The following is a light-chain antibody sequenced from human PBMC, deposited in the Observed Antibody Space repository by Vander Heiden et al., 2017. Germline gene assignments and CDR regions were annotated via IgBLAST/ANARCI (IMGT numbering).Light chain of an antibody. CDR2: AAA. Sequence: IPLTQSPSSLSASVGDRVTLTCRASQAISSSFAGYQQKPGKAPKSLIYAAATLQSGVPSRFSGSGAGTEFSLTISSLQPEDVATYYCQQQYSSPRTFGGGTKVEMK. V-gene: IGKV1-9*01. CDR1: QAISSS. CDR3: QQQYSSPRT. J-gene: IGKJ4*02.